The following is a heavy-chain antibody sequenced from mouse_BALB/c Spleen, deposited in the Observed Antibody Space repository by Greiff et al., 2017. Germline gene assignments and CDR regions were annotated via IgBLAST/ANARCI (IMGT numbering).Heavy chain of an antibody. Sequence: QVQLQQSGAELAKPGASVKMSCKASGYTFTSYWMHWVKQRPGQGLEWIGYINPSTGYTEYNQKFKDKATLTADKSSSTAYMQLSSLTSEDSAVYYCARSPPYYRYDEDAMDYWGQGTSVTVSS. V-gene: IGHV1-7*01. D-gene: IGHD2-14*01. CDR1: GYTFTSYW. J-gene: IGHJ4*01. CDR2: INPSTGYT. CDR3: ARSPPYYRYDEDAMDY.